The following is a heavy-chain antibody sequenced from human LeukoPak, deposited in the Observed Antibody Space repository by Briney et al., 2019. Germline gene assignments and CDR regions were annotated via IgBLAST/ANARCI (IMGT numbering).Heavy chain of an antibody. V-gene: IGHV3-7*01. D-gene: IGHD3-22*01. CDR3: ARDTYFYNSSAFYHYYYGMDV. CDR2: IIKDGSAT. J-gene: IGHJ6*02. CDR1: GFTFSRYC. Sequence: GGSLRLSCAASGFTFSRYCMTWVRQAPGKGLEWVAEIIKDGSATYYIDSVRGRFTISRDNAKNSLYLQMNNLRGEDTAVYYCARDTYFYNSSAFYHYYYGMDVWGQGTTVTVSS.